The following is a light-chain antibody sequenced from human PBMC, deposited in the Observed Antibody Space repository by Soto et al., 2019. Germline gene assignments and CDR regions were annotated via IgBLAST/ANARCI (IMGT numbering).Light chain of an antibody. CDR1: SSDVGSHNL. CDR2: EVS. CDR3: CSYGGSRAV. V-gene: IGLV2-23*02. Sequence: QSALTQPASVSGSPGQSITISCTGTSSDVGSHNLVSWYQQHPGQAPKLMIYEVSKRPLGVSARISASKSGNTASLTSSGLQAEDDADYFCCSYGGSRAVFGGGTQLTVL. J-gene: IGLJ7*01.